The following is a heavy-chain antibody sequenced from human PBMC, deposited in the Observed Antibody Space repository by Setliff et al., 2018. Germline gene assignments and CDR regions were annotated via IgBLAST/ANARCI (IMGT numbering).Heavy chain of an antibody. CDR3: ARLYYASCALYFDS. CDR1: GGSISSGSYY. D-gene: IGHD3-16*01. CDR2: IYTSGST. Sequence: SETLSLTCTVSGGSISSGSYYWSWIRQPAGKGLEWIGHIYTSGSTNYNPSLKSRVTISVHTSKNQFSLNLRSVTAADTAIYYCARLYYASCALYFDSWGQGTLVTVSS. J-gene: IGHJ4*02. V-gene: IGHV4-61*09.